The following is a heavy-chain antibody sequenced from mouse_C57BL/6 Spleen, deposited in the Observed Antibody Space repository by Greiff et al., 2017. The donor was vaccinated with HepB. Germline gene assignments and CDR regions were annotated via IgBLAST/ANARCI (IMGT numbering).Heavy chain of an antibody. CDR1: GYTFTSYW. J-gene: IGHJ3*01. D-gene: IGHD1-1*01. CDR2: IEPSDSET. V-gene: IGHV1-52*01. Sequence: VQLQQPGAELVRPGSSVKLSCKASGYTFTSYWMHWVKQRPIQGLEWIGSIEPSDSETHYNQKFKDKATLTVDKSSSTAYMQLNSLTSEDSAVYYCARWGYYCSSWFAYWGQGTLVTGSA. CDR3: ARWGYYCSSWFAY.